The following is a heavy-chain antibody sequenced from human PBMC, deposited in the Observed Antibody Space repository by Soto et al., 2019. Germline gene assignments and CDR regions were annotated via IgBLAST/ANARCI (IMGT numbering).Heavy chain of an antibody. Sequence: SGPTLVKPTQTLTLTCTFSGFSLSTSGVGVGWIRQPPGKALEWLALIYWDDDKRYSPSLKSSLTITKDTSKNQVVLTMTNMNPVDTASYYFAHIPPAPDSSGYYSFDYWCQGTLVTVSS. CDR1: GFSLSTSGVG. V-gene: IGHV2-5*02. D-gene: IGHD3-22*01. CDR3: AHIPPAPDSSGYYSFDY. J-gene: IGHJ4*02. CDR2: IYWDDDK.